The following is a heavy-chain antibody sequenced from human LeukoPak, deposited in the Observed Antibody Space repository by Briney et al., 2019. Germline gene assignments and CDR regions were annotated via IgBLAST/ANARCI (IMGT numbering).Heavy chain of an antibody. V-gene: IGHV1-2*02. D-gene: IGHD3-22*01. J-gene: IGHJ4*02. Sequence: ASVKVSCKASGYTFTGYYLHWERQAPGQGLEWMGWINPNSGGTNYAQKFQGRVTMTRDTSISTAYMELSRLRSDDTAVYYCAIDSSGYYYFDYWGQGTLVTVSS. CDR2: INPNSGGT. CDR3: AIDSSGYYYFDY. CDR1: GYTFTGYY.